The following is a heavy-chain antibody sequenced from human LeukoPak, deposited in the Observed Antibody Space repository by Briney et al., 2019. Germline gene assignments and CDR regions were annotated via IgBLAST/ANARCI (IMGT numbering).Heavy chain of an antibody. CDR3: ARGEDSIDY. CDR1: GGSFSGYY. J-gene: IGHJ4*02. D-gene: IGHD6-6*01. V-gene: IGHV4-34*01. Sequence: SETLSLTCAVYGGSFSGYYRSWIRQPPGKGLEWIGEINHSGSTNYNPSLKSRVTISVDTSKNQFSLKLSSVTAADTAVYYCARGEDSIDYWGQGTLVTVSS. CDR2: INHSGST.